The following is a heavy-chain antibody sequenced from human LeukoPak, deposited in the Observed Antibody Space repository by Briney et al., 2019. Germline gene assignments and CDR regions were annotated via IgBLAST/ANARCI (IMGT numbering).Heavy chain of an antibody. D-gene: IGHD1-26*01. CDR3: AREVGRGYFDY. Sequence: PGGSLRLSCAASGFTFSDSAMHWVRQASGKGLEWVGRIRSKANSYATAYVASVKGRFTISRDDSKNTAYLQMNSLKTEDTAVYYCAREVGRGYFDYWGQGTLVTVSS. V-gene: IGHV3-73*01. CDR1: GFTFSDSA. CDR2: IRSKANSYAT. J-gene: IGHJ4*02.